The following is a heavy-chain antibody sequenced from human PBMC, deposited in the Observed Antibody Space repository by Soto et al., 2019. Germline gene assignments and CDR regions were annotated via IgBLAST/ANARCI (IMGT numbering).Heavy chain of an antibody. CDR2: ISYDGSNK. J-gene: IGHJ4*02. CDR1: GFTFSSYA. D-gene: IGHD3-16*01. V-gene: IGHV3-30-3*01. Sequence: QVQLVESGGGVVQPGRSLRLSCAASGFTFSSYAMHWVRQAPGKGLEWVAVISYDGSNKYYADSVKGRFTISRDNSKNTLYLQMNSLGAEDTAVYYCARGGTSYGREYYFDYWGQGTLVTVSS. CDR3: ARGGTSYGREYYFDY.